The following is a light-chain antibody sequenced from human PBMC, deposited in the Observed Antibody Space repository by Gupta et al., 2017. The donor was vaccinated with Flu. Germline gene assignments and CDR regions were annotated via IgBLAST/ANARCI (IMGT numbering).Light chain of an antibody. CDR3: QQLSDLPMYT. V-gene: IGKV3-11*01. J-gene: IGKJ2*01. CDR1: QSVSPS. CDR2: DAS. Sequence: EVVLPQSPATLNLSAGERAVFVCRTGQSVSPSIAWYQQKRGQAPRLLMYDASRRAGGIPARFSGSGSGTDFTLTISTVEPEDFAVYYCQQLSDLPMYTFGQGTKLEI.